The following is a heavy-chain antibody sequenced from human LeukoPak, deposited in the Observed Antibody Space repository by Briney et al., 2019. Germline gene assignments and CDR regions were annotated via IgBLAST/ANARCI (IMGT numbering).Heavy chain of an antibody. CDR1: GCSIRTYY. V-gene: IGHV4-4*07. D-gene: IGHD3-10*01. J-gene: IGHJ4*02. Sequence: SETLTLTCSGAGCSIRTYYWSWIRQPAGKGLEWIGRVYRSGNGNYNPSLQSRVTMSVDTSKNQISLRLRSVTAAYPAVSYCARHDTSGTYPLDYWGQGTLVTVSS. CDR2: VYRSGNG. CDR3: ARHDTSGTYPLDY.